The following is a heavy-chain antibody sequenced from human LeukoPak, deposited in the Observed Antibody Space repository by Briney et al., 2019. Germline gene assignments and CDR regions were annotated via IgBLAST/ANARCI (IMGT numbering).Heavy chain of an antibody. CDR2: ISSSGSYI. CDR3: ARDIGEWFGERWAFDDY. D-gene: IGHD3-10*01. CDR1: GFTFSSYS. Sequence: GGSLRLSCAASGFTFSSYSMNWVRQAPGKGLEWVSSISSSGSYISYADSVKGRFTISRDSAKNSLYLQMNSLRAEDTAVYYCARDIGEWFGERWAFDDYWGQGTLVTVSS. V-gene: IGHV3-21*01. J-gene: IGHJ4*02.